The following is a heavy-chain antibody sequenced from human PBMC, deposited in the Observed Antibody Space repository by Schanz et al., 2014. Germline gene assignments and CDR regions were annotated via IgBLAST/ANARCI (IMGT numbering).Heavy chain of an antibody. CDR3: ARDSRPNYDFLTAYYSIDY. D-gene: IGHD3-9*01. CDR1: GFTFSSYA. J-gene: IGHJ4*02. CDR2: LSGSGGST. Sequence: EGQLAESGGGVVQFGRSLRLSCVASGFTFSSYAMSWVRQAPGKGLEWVSALSGSGGSTYYADSVKGRFTISRDNSKNTLYLQMNSLRAEDTAVYYCARDSRPNYDFLTAYYSIDYWGQGTLVTVSS. V-gene: IGHV3-23*04.